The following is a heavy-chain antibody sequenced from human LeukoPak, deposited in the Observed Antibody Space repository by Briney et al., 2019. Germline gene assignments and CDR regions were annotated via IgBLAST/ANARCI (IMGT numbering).Heavy chain of an antibody. CDR1: GGSFSGYY. V-gene: IGHV4-34*01. D-gene: IGHD3-10*01. CDR3: ARSPAYGSGSRQRNYYYYGMDV. J-gene: IGHJ6*02. CDR2: INHSGGT. Sequence: SETLSLTCAVYGGSFSGYYWSWIRQPPGKGLEWIGEINHSGGTNYNPSLKSRVTISVDTSKNQFSLKLSSVTAADTAVYYCARSPAYGSGSRQRNYYYYGMDVWGQGTTVTVSS.